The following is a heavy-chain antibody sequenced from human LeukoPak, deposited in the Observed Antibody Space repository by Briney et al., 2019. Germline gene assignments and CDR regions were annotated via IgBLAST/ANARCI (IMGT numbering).Heavy chain of an antibody. V-gene: IGHV3-23*01. CDR2: INGNGRST. CDR3: AKDGYYYGSGVFDY. Sequence: PGGSLRLSCAASGLTFSSNAMSWVRQAAGKGLDWVSSINGNGRSTYYADSVKGRFTISRDNSKNTLYLQMNSLRAEDTAVYYCAKDGYYYGSGVFDYWGQGTLVTVSS. J-gene: IGHJ4*02. CDR1: GLTFSSNA. D-gene: IGHD3-10*01.